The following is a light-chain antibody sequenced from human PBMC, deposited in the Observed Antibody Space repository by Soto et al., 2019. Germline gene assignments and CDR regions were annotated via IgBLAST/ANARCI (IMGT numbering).Light chain of an antibody. CDR2: RAS. CDR3: QQYGSSPLT. Sequence: EIVLTLSPGTLSLSPGERATLSCRASQSVSSSYLAWYQQRPGQSPKVLIYRASTRATGIPDRISGSGSGTDFTLTISRLEAEDFAVYYCQQYGSSPLTFGGGTKVDIK. J-gene: IGKJ4*01. CDR1: QSVSSSY. V-gene: IGKV3-20*01.